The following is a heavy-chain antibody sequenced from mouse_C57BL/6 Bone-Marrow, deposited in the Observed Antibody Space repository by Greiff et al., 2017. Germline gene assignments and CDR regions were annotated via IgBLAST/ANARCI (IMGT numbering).Heavy chain of an antibody. CDR2: ISSGSSTI. D-gene: IGHD1-1*01. J-gene: IGHJ2*01. V-gene: IGHV5-17*01. CDR1: GFTFSDYG. CDR3: ARTCYYDYFDY. Sequence: EVHLVESGGGLVKPGGSLKLSCAASGFTFSDYGMHWVRQAPEKGLEWVAYISSGSSTIYYADPVKGRFTNSRDNAKNTLFLQMTSLRSEDTSMYYCARTCYYDYFDYWGQGTTLTVSS.